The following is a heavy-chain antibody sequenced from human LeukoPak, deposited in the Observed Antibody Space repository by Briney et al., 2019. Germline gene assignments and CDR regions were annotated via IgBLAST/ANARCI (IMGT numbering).Heavy chain of an antibody. V-gene: IGHV3-7*01. CDR3: ASQSYARFDP. D-gene: IGHD3-16*01. CDR2: IQPDGSEQ. CDR1: GFSFRSRW. J-gene: IGHJ5*02. Sequence: GGSLRLSCAASGFSFRSRWMSWVRQAPGKGLEWVGNIQPDGSEQYPVDSVKGRFTISRDNARNSMFLQMNSLRVEDTAVYYCASQSYARFDPWGQGTLVTVSP.